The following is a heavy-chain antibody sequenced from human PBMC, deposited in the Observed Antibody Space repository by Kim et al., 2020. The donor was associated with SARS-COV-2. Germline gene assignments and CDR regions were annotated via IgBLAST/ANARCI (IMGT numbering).Heavy chain of an antibody. D-gene: IGHD6-19*01. CDR3: ARNSGGPYYGMDV. J-gene: IGHJ6*02. V-gene: IGHV5-10-1*01. Sequence: SPSFQGHGTISADKSISTAYLQWSSLKASDTAMYYCARNSGGPYYGMDVWGQGTTVTVSS.